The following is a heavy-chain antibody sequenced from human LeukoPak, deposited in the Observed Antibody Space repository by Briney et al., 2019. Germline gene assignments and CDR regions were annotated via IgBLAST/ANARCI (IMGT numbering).Heavy chain of an antibody. CDR1: GFTFSSYW. CDR2: INSDGSST. D-gene: IGHD6-19*01. Sequence: GGSLRLSCAASGFTFSSYWMHWVRQAPGKGLVWVSRINSDGSSTSYADSVKGRFTISGDNAKNTLYLQMNSLRAEDTAVYYRARVPALGLIDYWGQGTLVTVSS. J-gene: IGHJ4*02. V-gene: IGHV3-74*01. CDR3: ARVPALGLIDY.